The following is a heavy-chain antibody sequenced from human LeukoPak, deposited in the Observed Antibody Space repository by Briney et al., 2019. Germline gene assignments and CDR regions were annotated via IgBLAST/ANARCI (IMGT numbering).Heavy chain of an antibody. D-gene: IGHD6-6*01. CDR2: IYHSGDT. Sequence: SETLSLTCTVSGDSIYTDYWSWIRQPPGKGREYIGYIYHSGDTYYNPSLKSRVTMSLDTSHKHFSLRLSSVTAADTAVYYCARIARQCNSWGQGILVSVSS. V-gene: IGHV4-59*01. CDR1: GDSIYTDY. CDR3: ARIARQCNS. J-gene: IGHJ4*02.